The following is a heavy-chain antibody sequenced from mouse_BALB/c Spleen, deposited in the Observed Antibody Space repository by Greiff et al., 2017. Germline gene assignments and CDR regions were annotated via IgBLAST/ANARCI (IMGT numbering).Heavy chain of an antibody. CDR3: AREGGYYVGFAY. V-gene: IGHV3-2*02. CDR2: ISYSGST. D-gene: IGHD2-3*01. CDR1: GYSITSDYA. J-gene: IGHJ3*01. Sequence: DVQLQESGPGLVKPSQSLSLTCTVTGYSITSDYAWNWIRQFPGNQLEWMGYISYSGSTSYNPSLKSRISITRDTSKNQFFLQLNSVTTEDTATYYCAREGGYYVGFAYWGQGTLVTVSA.